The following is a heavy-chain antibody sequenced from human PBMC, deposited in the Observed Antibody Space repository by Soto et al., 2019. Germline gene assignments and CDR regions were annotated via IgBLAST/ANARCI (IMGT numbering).Heavy chain of an antibody. D-gene: IGHD3-10*01. Sequence: SETLSLTCTVSGGSISSYYWSWIRQPPGKGLEWIGYIYYSGSTKYNPSLKSRVTISVDTSKNQFSLKLSSMTAADTAVYYCTRGGSVRPLDYWGQGTLVTVSS. J-gene: IGHJ4*02. CDR2: IYYSGST. CDR3: TRGGSVRPLDY. V-gene: IGHV4-59*01. CDR1: GGSISSYY.